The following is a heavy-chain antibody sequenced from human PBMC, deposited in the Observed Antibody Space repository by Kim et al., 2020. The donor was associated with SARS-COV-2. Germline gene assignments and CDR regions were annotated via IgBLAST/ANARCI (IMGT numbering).Heavy chain of an antibody. CDR1: GGSISSSSYF. CDR2: IYYSGST. Sequence: SETLSLSCTVSGGSISSSSYFWGWTRQPPGKGLEWIGTIYYSGSTYYNPSLKSRVTISVDTSKNQFSLKLSSVTAADTAVYYCASNLIAAAGTGFFGYWGQGTLVTVSS. CDR3: ASNLIAAAGTGFFGY. J-gene: IGHJ4*02. D-gene: IGHD6-13*01. V-gene: IGHV4-39*01.